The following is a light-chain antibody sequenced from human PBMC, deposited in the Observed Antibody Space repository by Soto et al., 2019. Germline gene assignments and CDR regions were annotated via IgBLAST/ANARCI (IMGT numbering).Light chain of an antibody. J-gene: IGKJ2*01. CDR2: AAS. CDR1: QGISNL. CDR3: LQHNTYPYT. Sequence: DIQMTQSPSSLSASVGDRVTITCRASQGISNLLGWFQHKPGKAPKRLIYAASSLQGGVPSRFSGSGSGTELTLTITGLQPEDFAHYYCLQHNTYPYTFGQGTKLEIK. V-gene: IGKV1-17*01.